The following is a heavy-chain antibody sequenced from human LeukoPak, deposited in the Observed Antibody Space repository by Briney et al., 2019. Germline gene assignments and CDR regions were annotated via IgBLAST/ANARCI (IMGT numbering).Heavy chain of an antibody. CDR1: GGSISSYY. Sequence: SETLSLTCTVSGGSISSYYWSWIRQPPGKGLEWIGYIYYSGSTNYDPSLKSRVTISVDTSKNQFSLKLSSVTAADTAVYYCARLAIAAAGDAFDIWGQGTMVTVSS. D-gene: IGHD6-13*01. J-gene: IGHJ3*02. CDR2: IYYSGST. V-gene: IGHV4-59*08. CDR3: ARLAIAAAGDAFDI.